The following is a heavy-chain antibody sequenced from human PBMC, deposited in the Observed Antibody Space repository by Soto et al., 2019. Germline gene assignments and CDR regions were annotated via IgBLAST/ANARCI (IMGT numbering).Heavy chain of an antibody. Sequence: QVQLVESGGGVVQPGRSLRLSCAASGFTFSSYGMQWVRQAPGKGLEWVAVIWYDGSNKYYADSVKGRFTISRDNSKNTLYLQMNSLSAEDTAVYYCARESITGTTGSLYGMDVWGQGTTVTVSS. V-gene: IGHV3-33*01. CDR1: GFTFSSYG. D-gene: IGHD1-7*01. CDR3: ARESITGTTGSLYGMDV. CDR2: IWYDGSNK. J-gene: IGHJ6*02.